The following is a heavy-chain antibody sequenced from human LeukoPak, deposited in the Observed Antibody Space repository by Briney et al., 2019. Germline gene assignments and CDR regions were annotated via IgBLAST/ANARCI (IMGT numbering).Heavy chain of an antibody. D-gene: IGHD6-19*01. CDR1: GGSISSYY. CDR3: ARHPGGYSGGWYDITGAFDI. V-gene: IGHV4-59*08. Sequence: SETLSLTCTVSGGSISSYYWSWIQQPPGKGLEWIGYIYYSGSTNYNPSLKSRVTISVDTSKNQFSLKLSSVTAADTAVYYCARHPGGYSGGWYDITGAFDIWGQGTMVTVSS. J-gene: IGHJ3*02. CDR2: IYYSGST.